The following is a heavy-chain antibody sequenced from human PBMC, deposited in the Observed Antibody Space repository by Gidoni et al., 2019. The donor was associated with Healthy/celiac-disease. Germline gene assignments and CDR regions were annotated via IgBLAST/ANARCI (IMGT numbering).Heavy chain of an antibody. CDR3: AREGYYYDSSGYPTYFQH. CDR1: GGSFSGYY. Sequence: QVQLQQWGAGLLKPSETLSLTCAVYGGSFSGYYWSWIRQPPGKGLEWIGEINHSGSTNYNPSLKRRVTISVDTSKNQFSLKLSSVTAADTAVYYCAREGYYYDSSGYPTYFQHWGQGTLVTVSS. J-gene: IGHJ1*01. CDR2: INHSGST. D-gene: IGHD3-22*01. V-gene: IGHV4-34*01.